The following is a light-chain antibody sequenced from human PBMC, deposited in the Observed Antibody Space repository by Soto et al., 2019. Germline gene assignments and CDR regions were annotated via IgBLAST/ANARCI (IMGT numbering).Light chain of an antibody. CDR2: DVS. J-gene: IGLJ2*01. V-gene: IGLV2-14*03. Sequence: QSALTQPASVSGSPGQSITISCTGTSSDVGGYNSVSWYQQHPDKAPQLKIFDVSNRPSGISDRFSGSKSGNTASLTISGLQAEDEADYYCSSYTITNTLIFGGGTKVTVL. CDR3: SSYTITNTLI. CDR1: SSDVGGYNS.